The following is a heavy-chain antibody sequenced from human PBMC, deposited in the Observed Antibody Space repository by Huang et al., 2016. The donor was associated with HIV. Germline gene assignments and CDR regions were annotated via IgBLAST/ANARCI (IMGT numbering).Heavy chain of an antibody. Sequence: EVQLLESGGASVQPGGSLRLSCSASGSAFNTYAMSWIRQAPGKGLEWVSSISGSGGGTYSADSVKGRFTISRDNSKNTLYLQLDSLRAEDTALYHGAQFTLGSFYYGLDVWGPGTTVTVSS. CDR3: AQFTLGSFYYGLDV. J-gene: IGHJ6*02. V-gene: IGHV3-23*01. D-gene: IGHD1-26*01. CDR2: ISGSGGGT. CDR1: GSAFNTYA.